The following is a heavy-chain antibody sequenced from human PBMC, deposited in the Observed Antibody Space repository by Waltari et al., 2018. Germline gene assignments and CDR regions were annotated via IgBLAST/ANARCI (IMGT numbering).Heavy chain of an antibody. CDR3: ARDRGRGLYLDS. CDR2: VHRSGRT. V-gene: IGHV4-4*02. J-gene: IGHJ4*02. CDR1: YDSMGERDF. Sequence: QLQLQQSGPGLVKPSESLSLTCADSYDSMGERDFWSWVRQSPGKGLEWIGQVHRSGRTNYNPSLASRVTISVDTSNNQFSLKVSSPTAADTAIYYCARDRGRGLYLDSWGPGTLVTVSP. D-gene: IGHD2-15*01.